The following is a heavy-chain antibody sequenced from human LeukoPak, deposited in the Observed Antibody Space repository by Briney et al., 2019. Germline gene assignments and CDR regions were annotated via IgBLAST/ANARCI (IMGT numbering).Heavy chain of an antibody. CDR3: AKDLVLRRGYSYGYFDY. D-gene: IGHD5-18*01. CDR1: GFTFSSYG. Sequence: GGSLRLSCAASGFTFSSYGMHWVRQAPGKGLEWVAVMWYDGSNKYYADSVKGRFTISRDNSKNTLYLQMNSLRAEDTAVYYCAKDLVLRRGYSYGYFDYWGQGTLVTVSS. CDR2: MWYDGSNK. V-gene: IGHV3-33*06. J-gene: IGHJ4*02.